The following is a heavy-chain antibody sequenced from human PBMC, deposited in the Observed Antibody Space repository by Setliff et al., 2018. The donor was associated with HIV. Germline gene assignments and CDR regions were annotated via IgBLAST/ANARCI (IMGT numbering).Heavy chain of an antibody. CDR3: ARGIAVAGPYFDY. D-gene: IGHD6-19*01. Sequence: SETLSLTCTVSGGSISSYYWSWIRQPPGKGLEWIGYIYCSGSSKNTPSLKSRVTISVDTPKNEFSLKLSSMTAADTAVYYCARGIAVAGPYFDYWGQGTLVTVSS. J-gene: IGHJ4*02. CDR1: GGSISSYY. V-gene: IGHV4-59*01. CDR2: IYCSGSS.